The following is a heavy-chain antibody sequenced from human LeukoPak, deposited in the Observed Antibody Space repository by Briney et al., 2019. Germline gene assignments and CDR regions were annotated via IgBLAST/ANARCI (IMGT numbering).Heavy chain of an antibody. CDR1: GYTFTSYG. V-gene: IGHV1-18*01. D-gene: IGHD1-26*01. Sequence: GASVKVSCKASGYTFTSYGISWVRQAPGQGLEWMGWISAYNGNTNYAQKLQGSVTMTTDTSTSTAYMELRNLRSDDTAVYYCARDRAIVGATSPGDYWGQGTLVTVSS. CDR2: ISAYNGNT. CDR3: ARDRAIVGATSPGDY. J-gene: IGHJ4*02.